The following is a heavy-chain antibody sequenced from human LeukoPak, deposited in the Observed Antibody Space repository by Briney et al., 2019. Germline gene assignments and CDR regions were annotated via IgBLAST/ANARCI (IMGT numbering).Heavy chain of an antibody. CDR1: GGSFSGYY. J-gene: IGHJ4*02. Sequence: PSETLSLTCAVYGGSFSGYYWSWIRQPPGKGLEWIGEINHSGSTNYNPSLKSRVAISVDTSKNQFSLKLSSVTAADTAVYYCARGFRGRIRKTYYYDSSGYYGEGLDYWGQGTLVTVSS. CDR3: ARGFRGRIRKTYYYDSSGYYGEGLDY. V-gene: IGHV4-34*01. CDR2: INHSGST. D-gene: IGHD3-22*01.